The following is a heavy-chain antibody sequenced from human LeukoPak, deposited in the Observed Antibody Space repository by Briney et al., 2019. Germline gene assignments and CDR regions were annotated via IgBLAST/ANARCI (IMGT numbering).Heavy chain of an antibody. Sequence: GGSLRLSCAASGFTVSSNYMSWVRQAPGKGLEWVSGISPGGDIRYYADSVKGRFTISRDNSKYTVSLQMSSLRAEDTAVYYCAKDDGWIQFNSWGQGTLVTVSS. D-gene: IGHD5-24*01. J-gene: IGHJ4*02. V-gene: IGHV3-23*01. CDR2: ISPGGDIR. CDR3: AKDDGWIQFNS. CDR1: GFTVSSNY.